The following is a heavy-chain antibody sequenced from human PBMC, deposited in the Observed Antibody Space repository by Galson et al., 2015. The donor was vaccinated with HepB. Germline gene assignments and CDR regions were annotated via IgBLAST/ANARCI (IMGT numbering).Heavy chain of an antibody. J-gene: IGHJ4*02. Sequence: SLRLSCAASGITFSSYSINWVRQAPGKGLEWISYISSFSTTIHYADSVRGRFTISRDNAKNSLYLQMTSLRAEDTAVYYCASSINYYGSRDLYYFDYWGQGTLVTVSS. CDR2: ISSFSTTI. CDR3: ASSINYYGSRDLYYFDY. CDR1: GITFSSYS. D-gene: IGHD3-10*01. V-gene: IGHV3-48*04.